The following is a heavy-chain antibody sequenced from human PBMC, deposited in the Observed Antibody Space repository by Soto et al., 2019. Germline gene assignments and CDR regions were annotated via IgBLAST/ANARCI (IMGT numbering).Heavy chain of an antibody. CDR2: INPLGGST. D-gene: IGHD3-16*01. J-gene: IGHJ4*02. CDR3: GRGLFTGDY. CDR1: GYTFTSSY. V-gene: IGHV1-46*01. Sequence: QVQLVQSGAEVKKPGASVKVSCKASGYTFTSSYIHWVRQAPGQGLEWMAIINPLGGSTNYAQQCQGRVTVTRDTSASTVYMELSSLRSEDTAVYYCGRGLFTGDYWGQGTLVTVSS.